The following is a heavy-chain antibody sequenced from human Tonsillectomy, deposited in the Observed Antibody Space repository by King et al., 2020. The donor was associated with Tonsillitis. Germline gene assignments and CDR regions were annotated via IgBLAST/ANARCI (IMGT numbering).Heavy chain of an antibody. J-gene: IGHJ4*02. V-gene: IGHV4-31*03. CDR3: ARDSEGSESYYFDY. Sequence: VQLQESGPGLVKPSQTLSLTCTVSGGSISRGGYYWSWIRQHPGKGLEWIGYIYYRGSTYYNPSLKSRVSISVDTSKSQFSLKLSSVTAADTAVYYCARDSEGSESYYFDYWGQGTQVTVSS. D-gene: IGHD3-10*01. CDR2: IYYRGST. CDR1: GGSISRGGYY.